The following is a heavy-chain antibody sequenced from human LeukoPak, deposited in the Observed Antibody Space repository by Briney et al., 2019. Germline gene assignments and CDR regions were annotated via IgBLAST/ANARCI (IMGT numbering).Heavy chain of an antibody. CDR2: IIPIFGTP. D-gene: IGHD3-16*01. J-gene: IGHJ6*03. V-gene: IGHV1-69*06. Sequence: SVNVSCKASGGSFSSYAITWVRQAPGQGLEWMGRIIPIFGTPTYAQKFQGRVTITADMGSNTAYPELTSLTSEDTARYFCAKQGAVRQDYYMDVWGNGTTVLVSS. CDR1: GGSFSSYA. CDR3: AKQGAVRQDYYMDV.